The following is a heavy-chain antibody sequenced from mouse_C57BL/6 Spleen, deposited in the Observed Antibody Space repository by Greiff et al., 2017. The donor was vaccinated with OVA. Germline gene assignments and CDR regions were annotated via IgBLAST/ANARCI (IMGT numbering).Heavy chain of an antibody. D-gene: IGHD1-1*01. Sequence: VQLQQPGAELVMPGASVKLSCKASGYTFTSYWMHWVKQRPGQGLEWIGEIDPSDSNTNYNQKFKGKSTLTVDKSSSTAYMQLSSLTSEDSAVYYCARSDYYGSSQAWFAYWGQGTLVTVSA. CDR3: ARSDYYGSSQAWFAY. CDR2: IDPSDSNT. V-gene: IGHV1-69*01. J-gene: IGHJ3*01. CDR1: GYTFTSYW.